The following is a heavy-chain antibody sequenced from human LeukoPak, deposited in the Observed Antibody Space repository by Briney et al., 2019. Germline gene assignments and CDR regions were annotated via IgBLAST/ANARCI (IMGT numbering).Heavy chain of an antibody. CDR2: IYTSGST. CDR1: GGSISSSSYY. CDR3: ARETIVVVPAAMVYYYYYMDV. J-gene: IGHJ6*03. V-gene: IGHV4-61*02. Sequence: SETLSLTCTFCGGSISSSSYYWSWIRQPAGKGLEWIGRIYTSGSTNYNPSLKSRVTTSVDTSKDQFSLKLSSVTAADTAVYYCARETIVVVPAAMVYYYYYMDVWGKGTTVTVSS. D-gene: IGHD2-2*01.